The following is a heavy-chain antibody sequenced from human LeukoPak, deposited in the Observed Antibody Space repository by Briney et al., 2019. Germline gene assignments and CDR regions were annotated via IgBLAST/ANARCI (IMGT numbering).Heavy chain of an antibody. Sequence: SVKVSCKASGGTFSSYAISWVRQAPGQGLEWMGGIIPIFGTANYAQKFQGRVTITADESTSTAYMELSSLRSDDTAVYYCARDQEGIAVPGTKGRAFDPWGQGTLVTVSS. D-gene: IGHD6-19*01. CDR2: IIPIFGTA. V-gene: IGHV1-69*13. CDR3: ARDQEGIAVPGTKGRAFDP. CDR1: GGTFSSYA. J-gene: IGHJ5*02.